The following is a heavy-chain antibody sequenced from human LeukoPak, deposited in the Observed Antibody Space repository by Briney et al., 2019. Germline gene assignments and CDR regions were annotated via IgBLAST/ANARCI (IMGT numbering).Heavy chain of an antibody. V-gene: IGHV3-7*05. CDR3: ARVRVSSYYGMDV. CDR1: GFTFSGYW. CDR2: IEEDESEK. D-gene: IGHD2/OR15-2a*01. Sequence: PGGSLRLSCVASGFTFSGYWMSWVRQAPGKGLEWVANIEEDESEKYHVDSVKGRFTVSRDNAKNSLYLQMNSLRAEDTAVYYCARVRVSSYYGMDVWGQGTTVIVSS. J-gene: IGHJ6*02.